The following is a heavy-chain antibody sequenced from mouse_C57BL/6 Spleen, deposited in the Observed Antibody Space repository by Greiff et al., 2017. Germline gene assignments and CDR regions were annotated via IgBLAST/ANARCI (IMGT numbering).Heavy chain of an antibody. D-gene: IGHD1-1*01. CDR3: ARDPYYGRSDGYFEV. CDR1: GYAFSSSW. V-gene: IGHV1-82*01. Sequence: VQLQQSGPELVKPGASVKISCKASGYAFSSSWMNWVKQRPGKGLEWIGRIYPGDGDTNYNGKFKGKATLTADKSSSTAYMQLSSLTSEDSAVYFCARDPYYGRSDGYFEVCGAEGTVTVSP. J-gene: IGHJ1*01. CDR2: IYPGDGDT.